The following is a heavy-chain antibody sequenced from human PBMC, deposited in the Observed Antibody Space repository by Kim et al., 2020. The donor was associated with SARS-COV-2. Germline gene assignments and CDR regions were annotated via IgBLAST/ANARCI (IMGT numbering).Heavy chain of an antibody. D-gene: IGHD1-1*01. CDR3: ARLRTTRRKKDYYYYGMDV. CDR2: IYYSGST. Sequence: SETLSLTCTVSGGSISSSSYYWGWIRQPPGKGLEWIGSIYYSGSTYYNPSLKSRVTISVDTSKNQFSLKLSSVTAADTAVYYCARLRTTRRKKDYYYYGMDVWGQGTTVTVSS. V-gene: IGHV4-39*01. J-gene: IGHJ6*02. CDR1: GGSISSSSYY.